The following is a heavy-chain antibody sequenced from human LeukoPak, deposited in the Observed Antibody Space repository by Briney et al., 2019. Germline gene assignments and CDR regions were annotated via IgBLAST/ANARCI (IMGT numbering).Heavy chain of an antibody. Sequence: GGSLRLSCAASGFAFGSYAMYWVRQAPGKGLEWVSGIFGSGGSAHYADSVKGRFTISRDNSKNTVYLEMNSLRAEDTAVYYCAKDRSGSKNNWFDPWGQGTLVTVSS. J-gene: IGHJ5*02. CDR1: GFAFGSYA. CDR3: AKDRSGSKNNWFDP. V-gene: IGHV3-23*01. CDR2: IFGSGGSA. D-gene: IGHD3-10*01.